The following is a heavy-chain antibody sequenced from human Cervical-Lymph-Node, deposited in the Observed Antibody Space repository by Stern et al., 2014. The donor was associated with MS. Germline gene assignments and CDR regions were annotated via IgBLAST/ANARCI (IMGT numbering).Heavy chain of an antibody. J-gene: IGHJ4*02. Sequence: EVQLVESGGGLVQPGGSLRLSCVASGFTFSHYAMTWVRQAPWKGLEWVAGISGSDGRTYYADSGKGRFTISRDKVLNRLYLQMNSLRVEDTAVYYCANFATGPLDYWGQGTLVTVSS. D-gene: IGHD2-15*01. CDR3: ANFATGPLDY. V-gene: IGHV3-23*04. CDR1: GFTFSHYA. CDR2: ISGSDGRT.